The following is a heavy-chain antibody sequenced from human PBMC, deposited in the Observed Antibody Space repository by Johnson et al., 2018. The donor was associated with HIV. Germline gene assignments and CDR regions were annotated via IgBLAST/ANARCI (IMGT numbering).Heavy chain of an antibody. CDR2: ISYDGSDK. J-gene: IGHJ3*02. CDR3: AREGNYYDSSSHAFDI. Sequence: QVQLVESGGGVVQPGRSLRLSCAASGFTFSSYAMHWVRQAPAKGLQWVAVISYDGSDKYYADSVKGRFTISRDNSKNTLYLQMNSLRAEDTAVYYCAREGNYYDSSSHAFDIWGQGTMVTVSS. CDR1: GFTFSSYA. D-gene: IGHD3-22*01. V-gene: IGHV3-30*04.